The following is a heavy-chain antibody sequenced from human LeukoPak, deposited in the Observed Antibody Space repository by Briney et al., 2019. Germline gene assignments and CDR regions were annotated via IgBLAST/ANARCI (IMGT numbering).Heavy chain of an antibody. CDR1: GDSISKYY. V-gene: IGHV4-59*08. CDR3: ARHFGSAKNWFDP. D-gene: IGHD3-16*01. Sequence: SETLSLTCTVSGDSISKYYWSWIRQPPGRGLEWIGYISYTGITTYTPSLMTRVTITSDTPKNQFSLKLTSVTAADTAVYYCARHFGSAKNWFDPWGQGTLVTVSS. CDR2: ISYTGIT. J-gene: IGHJ5*02.